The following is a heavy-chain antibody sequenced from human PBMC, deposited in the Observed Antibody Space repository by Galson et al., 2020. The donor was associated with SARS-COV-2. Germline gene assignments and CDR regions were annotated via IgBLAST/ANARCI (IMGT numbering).Heavy chain of an antibody. CDR2: IDWDDDK. CDR1: GFSITSSGMC. J-gene: IGHJ4*02. V-gene: IGHV2-70*11. D-gene: IGHD6-13*01. CDR3: ARIKPGMAALRKGYYFDY. Sequence: ESGPTLVKPTQTLTLTRNISGFSITSSGMCVSWIRQPPGKALEWLARIDWDDDKYYSTSLKTRLTISKDTSKNQVVLTLTYMDPADTATYYCARIKPGMAALRKGYYFDYWGQGSLVTVSS.